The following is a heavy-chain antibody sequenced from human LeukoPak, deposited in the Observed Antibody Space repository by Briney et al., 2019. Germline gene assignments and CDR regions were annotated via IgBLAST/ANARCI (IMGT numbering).Heavy chain of an antibody. D-gene: IGHD6-19*01. V-gene: IGHV3-NL1*01. Sequence: GGSLRLSCAASGFTFDQYGMQWVRQAPGKGLEWVSLIYSGGNTQYADSVKGRFIIFRDSSKNTLYLQMNSLRVEDTAVYYCATRAVAAPYWGQGTLVTVSS. CDR2: IYSGGNT. J-gene: IGHJ4*02. CDR1: GFTFDQYG. CDR3: ATRAVAAPY.